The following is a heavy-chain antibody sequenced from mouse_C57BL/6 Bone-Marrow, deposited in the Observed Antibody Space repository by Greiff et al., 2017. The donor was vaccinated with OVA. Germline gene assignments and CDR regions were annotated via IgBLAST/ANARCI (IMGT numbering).Heavy chain of an antibody. J-gene: IGHJ3*01. V-gene: IGHV5-12*01. Sequence: EVKLVESGGGLVQPGGSLKLSCAASGFTFSDYHMYWVRQTPEKRLEWVAYISNGGGSTYYPDTVKGRFTISRDNAKNTLYLQMSRLKSEDTAMYYCARQTAQATPFAYWGQGTLVTVSA. CDR1: GFTFSDYH. CDR2: ISNGGGST. CDR3: ARQTAQATPFAY. D-gene: IGHD3-2*02.